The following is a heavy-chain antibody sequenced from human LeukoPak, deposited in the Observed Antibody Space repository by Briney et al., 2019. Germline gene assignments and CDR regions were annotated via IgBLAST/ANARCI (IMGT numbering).Heavy chain of an antibody. CDR3: AKDLSGDGHNWGIFDY. D-gene: IGHD5-24*01. V-gene: IGHV3-43*02. J-gene: IGHJ4*02. CDR2: ISADGGTT. CDR1: GFTFDDYA. Sequence: TGGSLRLSCAASGFTFDDYAMHWVPQAPGEAVEWVSVISADGGTTFYTDSVKGRLTISRDNSKDSLYLQMNSLRTEDTALYYCAKDLSGDGHNWGIFDYWGQGILVTVSS.